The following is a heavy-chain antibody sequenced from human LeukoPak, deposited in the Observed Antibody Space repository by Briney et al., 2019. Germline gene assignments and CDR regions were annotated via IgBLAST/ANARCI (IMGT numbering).Heavy chain of an antibody. D-gene: IGHD3-3*01. CDR3: AKDSGGGYYEGHFDY. Sequence: GGSLRLSCAASGFTFSSYAMSWVRQAQGKGLEWVSAISGSGGSTYYADSVKGRFTISRDNSKNTLYLQMNSLRAEGTAVYYCAKDSGGGYYEGHFDYWGQGTLVTVSS. J-gene: IGHJ4*02. CDR2: ISGSGGST. V-gene: IGHV3-23*01. CDR1: GFTFSSYA.